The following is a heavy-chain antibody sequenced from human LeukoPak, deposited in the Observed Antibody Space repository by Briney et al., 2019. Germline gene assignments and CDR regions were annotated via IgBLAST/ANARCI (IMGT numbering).Heavy chain of an antibody. Sequence: SETLSLTCAVYGGSFSGYYWSWIRQPPGKGLEWIGEINHSGGTNYNPSLKSRVTISVDTSKNQFSLKLSSVTAADTAVYYCARVQAVAGLRAWGQGTLVTVSS. J-gene: IGHJ5*02. V-gene: IGHV4-34*01. D-gene: IGHD6-19*01. CDR2: INHSGGT. CDR1: GGSFSGYY. CDR3: ARVQAVAGLRA.